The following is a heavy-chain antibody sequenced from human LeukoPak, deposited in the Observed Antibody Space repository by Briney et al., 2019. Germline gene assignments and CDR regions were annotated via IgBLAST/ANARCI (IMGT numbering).Heavy chain of an antibody. V-gene: IGHV1-69*13. D-gene: IGHD6-19*01. CDR3: AREEISGWRGPFDY. CDR1: GGTFSSYA. Sequence: ASVKVSCKASGGTFSSYAISWVRQAPGQGLEWMGGIIPIFGTANYAQKFQGRVTITAGESTSTAYMELSSLRSEDTAVYYCAREEISGWRGPFDYRGQGTLVTVSS. J-gene: IGHJ4*02. CDR2: IIPIFGTA.